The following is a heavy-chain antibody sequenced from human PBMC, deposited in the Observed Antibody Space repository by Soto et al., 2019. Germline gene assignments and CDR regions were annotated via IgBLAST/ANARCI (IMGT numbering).Heavy chain of an antibody. CDR3: ARGLDGAVDY. Sequence: EVQLVESGGGLVKPGGSLRLSCAASGFTFSSYSMNWVRRAPGKGLEWVSSISSSSSYIYYADSVKGRFTISRDNAKNSLYLQMNSLRAEDTAVYYCARGLDGAVDYWGQGTLVTVSS. D-gene: IGHD6-19*01. CDR1: GFTFSSYS. CDR2: ISSSSSYI. V-gene: IGHV3-21*01. J-gene: IGHJ4*02.